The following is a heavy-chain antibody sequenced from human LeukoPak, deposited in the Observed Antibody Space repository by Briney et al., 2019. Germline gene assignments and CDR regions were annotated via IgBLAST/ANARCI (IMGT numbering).Heavy chain of an antibody. CDR2: INHSGST. D-gene: IGHD6-6*01. V-gene: IGHV4-34*01. CDR3: ARGQPVRPNYYYYYYMDV. Sequence: SETLSPTCAVYGGSFSGYYWSWIRQPPGKGLEWIGEINHSGSTNYNPSLKSRVTISVDTSKNQFSLKLSSVTAADTAVYYCARGQPVRPNYYYYYYMDVWGKGTTVTVSS. J-gene: IGHJ6*03. CDR1: GGSFSGYY.